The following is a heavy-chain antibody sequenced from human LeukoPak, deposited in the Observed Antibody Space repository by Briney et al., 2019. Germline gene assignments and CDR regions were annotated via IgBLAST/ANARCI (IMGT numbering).Heavy chain of an antibody. J-gene: IGHJ4*02. CDR3: ARGLTGLPLDY. V-gene: IGHV3-11*01. Sequence: GGSLRLSCAASGFTFSDCYMSWIRQAPGRGLEWVSYISSSGNIIYYADSVKGRFAISRDNAKNSLYLQMNSLRAEDTAVYYCARGLTGLPLDYWGQGTLVTVSS. CDR1: GFTFSDCY. D-gene: IGHD1-20*01. CDR2: ISSSGNII.